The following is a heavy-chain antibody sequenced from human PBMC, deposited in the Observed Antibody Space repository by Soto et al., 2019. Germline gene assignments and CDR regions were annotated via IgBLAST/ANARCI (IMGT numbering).Heavy chain of an antibody. CDR1: GFTLGDYA. J-gene: IGHJ6*02. V-gene: IGHV3-9*01. CDR3: AKAPTYDWNPVSGLDV. Sequence: EVQLVESGGGLVQPGRSLRLSCAASGFTLGDYAMHWVRQAPRKGLEWVSGISWNSGSIGYAYSVKGRFTISRDNAKKYLYLQMNSLRAEDTALYYCAKAPTYDWNPVSGLDVWGQGTTVTVSS. D-gene: IGHD1-20*01. CDR2: ISWNSGSI.